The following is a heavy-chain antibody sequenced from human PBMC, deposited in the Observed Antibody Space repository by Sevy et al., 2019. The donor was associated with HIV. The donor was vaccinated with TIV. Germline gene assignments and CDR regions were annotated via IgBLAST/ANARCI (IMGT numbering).Heavy chain of an antibody. CDR3: AKEWTLLSDWYGEFDY. Sequence: GGSLRLSCAVSGFTFTNYGMHWVRQAPGKGLEWVSGISNSGANTYYADSVRGRFTVSRDNSKNTVYLQLNSLRAADTAIYYSAKEWTLLSDWYGEFDYWGQGTLVTVSS. D-gene: IGHD6-19*01. J-gene: IGHJ4*02. CDR2: ISNSGANT. V-gene: IGHV3-23*01. CDR1: GFTFTNYG.